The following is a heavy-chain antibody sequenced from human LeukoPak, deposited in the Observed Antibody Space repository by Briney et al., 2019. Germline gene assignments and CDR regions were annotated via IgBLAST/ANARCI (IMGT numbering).Heavy chain of an antibody. CDR1: GGSISSYY. Sequence: SETLSLTCTVSGGSISSYYWSWIRQPPGKGLEWIGYIYYSGSTNYNPSLKSRVTISVDTSKNQFSLKLSSVTAADTAVYYCARPTYGDYTYYFDYWGQGPLVPVSS. CDR2: IYYSGST. V-gene: IGHV4-59*01. D-gene: IGHD4-17*01. CDR3: ARPTYGDYTYYFDY. J-gene: IGHJ4*02.